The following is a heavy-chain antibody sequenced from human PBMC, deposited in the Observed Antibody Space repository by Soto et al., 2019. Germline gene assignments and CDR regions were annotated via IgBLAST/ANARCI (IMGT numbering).Heavy chain of an antibody. CDR3: GKDRGQWELLRLGYFDL. Sequence: EVQLVESGGGLVQPGRSLRLSCAASGFTFDDYAMHWVRQAPGKGLEWVSTITWNSGSIGYADSVKGRFTISRDNAKNSLYLEMNSLGAEDTALYYCGKDRGQWELLRLGYFDLWGRGTLVTVSS. CDR2: ITWNSGSI. D-gene: IGHD1-26*01. V-gene: IGHV3-9*01. CDR1: GFTFDDYA. J-gene: IGHJ2*01.